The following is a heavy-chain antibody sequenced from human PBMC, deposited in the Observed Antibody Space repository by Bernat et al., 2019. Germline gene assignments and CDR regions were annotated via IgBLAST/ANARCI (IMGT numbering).Heavy chain of an antibody. Sequence: EVQLVESGGGLVKPGGSLRLSCAASGFTFSSYSMNWVRQAPGKGLEWVSYISSSSSYIYYADYVKGRFTISRENAKNSLYRQMNSLRAEDTAVYYCAGDYGDHYFDYWGQGTLVTVSS. CDR3: AGDYGDHYFDY. D-gene: IGHD4-17*01. CDR2: ISSSSSYI. CDR1: GFTFSSYS. J-gene: IGHJ4*02. V-gene: IGHV3-21*05.